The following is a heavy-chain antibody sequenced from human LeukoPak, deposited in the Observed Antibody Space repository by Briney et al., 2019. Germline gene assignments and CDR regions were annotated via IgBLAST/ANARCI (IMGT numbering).Heavy chain of an antibody. Sequence: SGTLSLTCTVSGGSFSYYHLTWIRQPPGKGLEWVWDIYDTGSTNYNPSLKRGVSISLDTSKKKFSLKLITITAADATVYYYGSRETYYYGSGSPGDYYYYMDVWGKGTTVTVSS. V-gene: IGHV4-59*08. CDR1: GGSFSYYH. CDR2: IYDTGST. D-gene: IGHD3-10*01. CDR3: GSRETYYYGSGSPGDYYYYMDV. J-gene: IGHJ6*03.